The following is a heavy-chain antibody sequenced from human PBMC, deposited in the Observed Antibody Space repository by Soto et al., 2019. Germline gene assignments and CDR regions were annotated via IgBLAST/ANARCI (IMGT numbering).Heavy chain of an antibody. J-gene: IGHJ6*02. CDR2: IYYSGST. CDR1: GGSISSYY. Sequence: SETLSLTCTVSGGSISSYYWSWIRQPPGKGLEWIGYIYYSGSTNYNPSLKSRVTISVDTSKNQFSLKLSSVTAADTAVYYCARVEDSSSWFDARLDYYYGMDVWGQGTTVTVSS. D-gene: IGHD6-13*01. V-gene: IGHV4-59*01. CDR3: ARVEDSSSWFDARLDYYYGMDV.